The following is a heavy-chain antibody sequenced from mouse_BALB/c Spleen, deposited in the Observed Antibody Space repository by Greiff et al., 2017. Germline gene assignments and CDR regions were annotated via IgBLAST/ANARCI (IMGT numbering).Heavy chain of an antibody. V-gene: IGHV2-9*02. J-gene: IGHJ3*01. CDR3: ARDLPYDYEPPY. D-gene: IGHD2-4*01. Sequence: QVQLKESGPGLVAPSQSLSITCTVSGFSLTSYGVHWVRQPPGKGLEWLGVIWAGGSTNYNSALMSRLSISKDNSKSQVFLKMNSLQTDDTAMYYCARDLPYDYEPPYWGQGTLVTVSA. CDR2: IWAGGST. CDR1: GFSLTSYG.